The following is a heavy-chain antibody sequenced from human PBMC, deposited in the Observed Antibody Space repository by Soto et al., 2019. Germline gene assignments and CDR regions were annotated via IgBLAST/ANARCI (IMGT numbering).Heavy chain of an antibody. CDR1: GFTFSSYV. CDR3: AKEMGDYYDSSGSWFDP. J-gene: IGHJ5*02. D-gene: IGHD3-22*01. CDR2: ISGSGGNT. Sequence: PGGSLRLSCAASGFTFSSYVMSWVRQAPGKGLEWVSAISGSGGNTYYADSVKGRVTISRDNSKNTLFLQMNSLRAEDTALYFCAKEMGDYYDSSGSWFDPWGQGTLVTVSS. V-gene: IGHV3-23*01.